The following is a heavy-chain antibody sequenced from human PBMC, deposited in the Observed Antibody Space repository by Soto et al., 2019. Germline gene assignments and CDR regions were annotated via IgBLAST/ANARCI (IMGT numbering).Heavy chain of an antibody. CDR3: ASTRSGYYYYYMDV. CDR1: GFTFSSYA. Sequence: GGSLRLSCAASGFTFSSYAMSWVRQAPGKGLEWVSVIRGSGAGKGLEWVSIIRGSSPYIYYADSVKGRFTISRDNSKNSLYLQMNSLRAEDTAVYYCASTRSGYYYYYMDVWGKGTTVTVSS. CDR2: IRGSSPYI. V-gene: IGHV3-21*01. D-gene: IGHD3-10*01. J-gene: IGHJ6*03.